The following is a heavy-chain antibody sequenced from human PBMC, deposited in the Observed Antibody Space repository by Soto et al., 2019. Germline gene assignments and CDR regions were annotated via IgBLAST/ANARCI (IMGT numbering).Heavy chain of an antibody. V-gene: IGHV4-59*01. CDR1: GASMNNYY. Sequence: QVQLQEWGPGLVKPSETLSVTCTVSGASMNNYYGSWVRQPPGKGLEWIGYMYYSGGSNSNPSLKGRVTISVDTSKNQISLKLTSVTAADTAVYYCVRSGHSFGGVMWGQGTLVTVSS. J-gene: IGHJ4*02. CDR2: MYYSGGS. D-gene: IGHD3-16*01. CDR3: VRSGHSFGGVM.